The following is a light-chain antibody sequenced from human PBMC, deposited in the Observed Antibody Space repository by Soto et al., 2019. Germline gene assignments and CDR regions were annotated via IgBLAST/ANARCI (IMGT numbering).Light chain of an antibody. V-gene: IGKV3-20*01. Sequence: ATLACRASQSVSSSYLAWYLQKPGQAPRLLIYGASSRATGIPDRFSGSGSGTDFTLTISSLQPEDFATYYCQQSYITPVTFGQGTQLAIK. CDR3: QQSYITPVT. CDR1: QSVSSSY. CDR2: GAS. J-gene: IGKJ1*01.